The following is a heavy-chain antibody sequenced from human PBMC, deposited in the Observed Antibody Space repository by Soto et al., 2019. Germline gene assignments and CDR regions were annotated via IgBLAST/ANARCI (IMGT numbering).Heavy chain of an antibody. V-gene: IGHV4-59*01. Sequence: SETLSLTCTVSGGSISSYYWSWIRQPPGKGLEWIGYIYYSGSTNYNPSLKSRVTISVDTSKNQFSLKLSSVTAADTAVYYCARGGNGGFGELLYDYYYGMDVWGQGTTVTVSS. CDR1: GGSISSYY. CDR3: ARGGNGGFGELLYDYYYGMDV. D-gene: IGHD3-10*01. CDR2: IYYSGST. J-gene: IGHJ6*02.